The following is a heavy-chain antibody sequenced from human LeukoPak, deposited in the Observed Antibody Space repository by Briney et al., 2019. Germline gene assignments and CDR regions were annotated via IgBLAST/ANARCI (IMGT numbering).Heavy chain of an antibody. CDR3: AKDLSPWGDYGGDEFDY. Sequence: PGRSLRLSCAASGFTFSSYGMHWVRQAPGKGLEWVAVISYDGSNKYYADSVKGRFTISRDNSKNTLYLQMNSLRAEGTAVYYCAKDLSPWGDYGGDEFDYWGQGTLVTVSS. CDR1: GFTFSSYG. CDR2: ISYDGSNK. V-gene: IGHV3-30*18. J-gene: IGHJ4*02. D-gene: IGHD4-17*01.